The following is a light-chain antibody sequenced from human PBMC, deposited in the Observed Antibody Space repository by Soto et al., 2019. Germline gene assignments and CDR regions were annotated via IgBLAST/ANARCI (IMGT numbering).Light chain of an antibody. CDR1: HPININ. V-gene: IGKV1-16*01. Sequence: DIQMTQSPSSLSASVGDRVTITCRASHPININLVWFQQKPGKAPKSLIYAATNLQSGVPSRFSCSGGGTDSSLTISSLQPEDLATYYCQHYQRYPSSFGGGTKLEIK. J-gene: IGKJ4*01. CDR3: QHYQRYPSS. CDR2: AAT.